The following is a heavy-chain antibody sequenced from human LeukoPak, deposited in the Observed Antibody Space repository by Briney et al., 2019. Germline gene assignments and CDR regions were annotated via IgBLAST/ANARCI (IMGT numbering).Heavy chain of an antibody. Sequence: PGGSLRLSCVASGFTFSDYHMSWIRQAPGKGLEWVSYISSSGSTIYYADSVKGRFTISRDNAKNSLYLQMNGPRAEDTAVYYCARGGIMITFEYYFDYWGQGTLVTVSS. CDR1: GFTFSDYH. V-gene: IGHV3-11*01. CDR2: ISSSGSTI. J-gene: IGHJ4*02. D-gene: IGHD3-16*01. CDR3: ARGGIMITFEYYFDY.